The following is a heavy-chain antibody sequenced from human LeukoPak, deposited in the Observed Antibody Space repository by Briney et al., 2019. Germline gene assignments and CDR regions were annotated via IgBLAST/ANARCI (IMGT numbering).Heavy chain of an antibody. CDR1: GGSISSYY. J-gene: IGHJ6*03. CDR2: IYYSGST. D-gene: IGHD2/OR15-2a*01. Sequence: SETLSLTCTVSGGSISSYYWSWIRQPPGKGLEWIGYIYYSGSTNYNPSLKSRVTISVDTSKNQFSLKLSSVTAADTAVYYCARDRTTPTYYYYMDVWGKGTTVTVSS. V-gene: IGHV4-59*01. CDR3: ARDRTTPTYYYYMDV.